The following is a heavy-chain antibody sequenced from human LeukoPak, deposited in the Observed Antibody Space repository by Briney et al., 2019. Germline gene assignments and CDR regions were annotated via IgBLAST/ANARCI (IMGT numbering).Heavy chain of an antibody. V-gene: IGHV3-23*01. CDR1: GFTFSTYP. CDR3: ARSQEDDSSGYYYSNLDY. J-gene: IGHJ4*02. CDR2: ISGSVGST. D-gene: IGHD3-22*01. Sequence: GGSLRLSCAASGFTFSTYPMSWVRQAPGKGREWVSAISGSVGSTSYADSVKGRFTISRDNSKNTLYLQMNSLRVDDTAVYYCARSQEDDSSGYYYSNLDYWGQGTLVTVSS.